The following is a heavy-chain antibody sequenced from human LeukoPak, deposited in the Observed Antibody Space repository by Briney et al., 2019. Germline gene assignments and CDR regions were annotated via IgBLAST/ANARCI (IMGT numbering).Heavy chain of an antibody. Sequence: GGSLRLSCAASGFTVSSNYMSWVRQAPGKGLEWVSVIYSGGSTYYADSVKGRFTISRDNSKNTLYLQMNSLRAEDTAVYYCASGRRSGPFEYSSSSGDWFDPWGQGTLVTVSS. CDR1: GFTVSSNY. J-gene: IGHJ5*02. CDR2: IYSGGST. D-gene: IGHD6-6*01. CDR3: ASGRRSGPFEYSSSSGDWFDP. V-gene: IGHV3-53*01.